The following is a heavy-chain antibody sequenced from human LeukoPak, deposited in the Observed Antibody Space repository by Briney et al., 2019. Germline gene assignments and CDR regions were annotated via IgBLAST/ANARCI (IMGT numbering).Heavy chain of an antibody. CDR2: ISNSAI. CDR1: GFTFTSYG. D-gene: IGHD3-9*01. J-gene: IGHJ4*02. Sequence: GGSLRLSCATSGFTFTSYGMNWVRQAPGKGLEWVSYISNSAILYADSVKGRFTISRDNSKNTMDLQMNSLRAEDTAVYYCAKDLYYDLLMGTFDHWGQGTLVTVSS. CDR3: AKDLYYDLLMGTFDH. V-gene: IGHV3-48*01.